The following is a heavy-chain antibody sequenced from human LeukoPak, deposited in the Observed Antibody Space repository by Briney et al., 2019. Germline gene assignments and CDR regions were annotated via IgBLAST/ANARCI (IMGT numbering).Heavy chain of an antibody. V-gene: IGHV4-39*07. CDR2: IYYSGST. J-gene: IGHJ4*02. Sequence: PSETLSLTCTVSGGSISSSSYYWGWIRQPPGKGLEWIGSIYYSGSTYYNPSLKSRVTISVDTSKNQFSLKLSSVTAADTAVYYCARGYSDFWSGYYSSFDYWGQGTLVTVSS. CDR1: GGSISSSSYY. D-gene: IGHD3-3*01. CDR3: ARGYSDFWSGYYSSFDY.